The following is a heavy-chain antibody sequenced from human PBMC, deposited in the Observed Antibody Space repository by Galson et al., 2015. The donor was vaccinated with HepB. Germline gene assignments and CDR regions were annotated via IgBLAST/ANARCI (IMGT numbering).Heavy chain of an antibody. J-gene: IGHJ3*02. CDR1: GFTFSSYG. Sequence: SLRLSCAASGFTFSSYGMHWVRQAPGKGLEWVAVIWYDGSNKYYADSVKGRFTISRDNAKNSLYLQMNSLRAEDTAVYYCAKDFYCSGGSCYHDAFDIWGQGTMVTVSS. D-gene: IGHD2-15*01. V-gene: IGHV3-33*03. CDR2: IWYDGSNK. CDR3: AKDFYCSGGSCYHDAFDI.